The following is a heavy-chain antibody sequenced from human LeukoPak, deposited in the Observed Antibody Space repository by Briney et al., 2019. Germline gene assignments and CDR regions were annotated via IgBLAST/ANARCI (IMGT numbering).Heavy chain of an antibody. CDR1: GGSISSTSNY. CDR3: ARHGSGMGGFDP. D-gene: IGHD3-10*01. CDR2: IYYSGST. V-gene: IGHV4-39*01. J-gene: IGHJ5*02. Sequence: SETLSLTCTVSGGSISSTSNYWGWTRQPPGKGLEWVGTIYYSGSTYYNPSLKSRVTISVDTSKNQFSLKLSSVTAADTAVYYCARHGSGMGGFDPWGQGTLVTVSS.